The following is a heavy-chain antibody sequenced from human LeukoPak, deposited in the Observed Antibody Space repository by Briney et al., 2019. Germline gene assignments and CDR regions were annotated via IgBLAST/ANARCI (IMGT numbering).Heavy chain of an antibody. CDR1: GGSISSYY. V-gene: IGHV4-59*01. D-gene: IGHD6-19*01. CDR3: AREPAYSSGWYGDDAFDI. Sequence: SETLSLTCTVSGGSISSYYWSWIRQPPGKGLEWIGYIYYSGSTNYNPSLKSRVTISVDTSKNQFSLKLSSVTAAYTAVYYCAREPAYSSGWYGDDAFDIWGQGTMVTVSS. CDR2: IYYSGST. J-gene: IGHJ3*02.